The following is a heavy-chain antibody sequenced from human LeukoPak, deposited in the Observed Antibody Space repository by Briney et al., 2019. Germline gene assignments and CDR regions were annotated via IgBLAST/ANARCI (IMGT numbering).Heavy chain of an antibody. V-gene: IGHV4-59*08. CDR3: TRLPDNASSGDPDTFDM. CDR1: GGPLTSHD. CDR2: IDCSGRT. Sequence: SEPLSLPCSVSGGPLTSHDWTWSRQAPAKVLEWVGCIDCSGRTKYNPSLQSRVTISLDTSEKKFSLKVTSVTAADTAVYYCTRLPDNASSGDPDTFDMWGQGTVVTVSS. J-gene: IGHJ3*02. D-gene: IGHD3-22*01.